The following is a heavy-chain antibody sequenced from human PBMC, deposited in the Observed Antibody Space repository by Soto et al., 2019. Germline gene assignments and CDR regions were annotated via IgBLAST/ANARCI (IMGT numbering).Heavy chain of an antibody. CDR3: ARIGYSSSWRCGDCYYFDP. V-gene: IGHV1-18*01. Sequence: GASVKVSCKASGYTFTNYGISWVRQAPGQGLEWMGWISAYNGNTNYAQKLQGRVTVTTDTSTNTAYMELRSLRSDDTAVYYCARIGYSSSWRCGDCYYFDPWGQGTLVTVSS. J-gene: IGHJ4*02. CDR1: GYTFTNYG. CDR2: ISAYNGNT. D-gene: IGHD6-13*01.